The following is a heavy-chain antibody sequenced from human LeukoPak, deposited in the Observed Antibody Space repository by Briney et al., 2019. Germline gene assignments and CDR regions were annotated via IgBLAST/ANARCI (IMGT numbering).Heavy chain of an antibody. CDR2: IYSVWTT. Sequence: SETLSLTCTVSGGSISSYYWRWLRQPPGKGLEWIGYIYSVWTTSYSPSLKSRVTIPVDTSKNQFSLRLTSVTAADTAVYYCARQLQWLASPDYWGQGTLVTVSS. CDR3: ARQLQWLASPDY. J-gene: IGHJ4*02. V-gene: IGHV4-59*08. CDR1: GGSISSYY. D-gene: IGHD6-19*01.